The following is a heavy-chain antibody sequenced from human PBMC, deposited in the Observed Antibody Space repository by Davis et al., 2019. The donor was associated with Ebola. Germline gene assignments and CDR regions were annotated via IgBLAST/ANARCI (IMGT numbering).Heavy chain of an antibody. CDR1: GYTFTSYD. CDR2: MKPYSGDT. J-gene: IGHJ4*02. Sequence: ASVTVSCKTSGYTFTSYDIHWVRQAAGQGLEWMGGMKPYSGDTAYAQKFQGRITLSRDTSISTAYMEVTRLTSEDTAVYFCAMFSRSAYDYWGQGTLVTVSS. V-gene: IGHV1-8*01. D-gene: IGHD6-6*01. CDR3: AMFSRSAYDY.